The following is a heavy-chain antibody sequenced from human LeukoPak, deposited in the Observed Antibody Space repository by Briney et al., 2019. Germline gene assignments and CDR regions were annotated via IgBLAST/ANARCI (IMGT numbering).Heavy chain of an antibody. CDR1: GFTFSSYA. J-gene: IGHJ4*02. CDR3: ARGTWIQPDY. CDR2: ISYDGSNK. V-gene: IGHV3-30-3*01. Sequence: GGSLRLSCAASGFTFSSYAMHWVSQAPGKGLEWVAVISYDGSNKYYADSVKGRFTISRDNSKNTLYLQMDSLRAEDTAVYYCARGTWIQPDYWGQGTLVTVSS. D-gene: IGHD5-18*01.